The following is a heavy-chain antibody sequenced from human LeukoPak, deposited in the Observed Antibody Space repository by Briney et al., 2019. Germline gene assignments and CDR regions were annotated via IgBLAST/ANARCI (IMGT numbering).Heavy chain of an antibody. D-gene: IGHD2-21*01. CDR3: ARADWVHGMDV. CDR2: INHSGST. Sequence: SETLSLTCAVYGGSFSGYYWSWIRQPPGKGLEWIGEINHSGSTNYNPSLKSRVTISVDTSKNQFSLKLSSVTAADTAVYYCARADWVHGMDVWGQGTTVTVSS. V-gene: IGHV4-34*01. J-gene: IGHJ6*02. CDR1: GGSFSGYY.